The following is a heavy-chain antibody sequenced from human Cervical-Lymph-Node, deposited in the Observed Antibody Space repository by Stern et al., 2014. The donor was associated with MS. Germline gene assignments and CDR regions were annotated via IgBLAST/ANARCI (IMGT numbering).Heavy chain of an antibody. J-gene: IGHJ1*01. CDR3: ARNIAAAAGKFQH. Sequence: EVQLVESGAEVKKPGESLKISCKGSGYSFASYRIGRVRQMPGKGLAWMGIIYPGDSDARYSPACEGQVTISADKSSSTAYLHWNSLQASDTAIYYCARNIAAAAGKFQHWGQGTLVTVAS. CDR2: IYPGDSDA. D-gene: IGHD6-13*01. CDR1: GYSFASYR. V-gene: IGHV5-51*03.